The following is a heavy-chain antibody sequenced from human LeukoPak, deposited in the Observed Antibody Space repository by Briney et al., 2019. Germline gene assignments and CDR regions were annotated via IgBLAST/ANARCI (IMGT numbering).Heavy chain of an antibody. D-gene: IGHD3-10*01. CDR3: AKAPFRGSMVRGAPDY. V-gene: IGHV3-30*18. CDR1: GFTFSSYG. CDR2: ISYDGSDK. J-gene: IGHJ4*02. Sequence: GGSLRLSCAASGFTFSSYGMHWVRQAPGKGLEWVAVISYDGSDKYYADSVKGRFTISRDNSKNTLYLQMNSLRAEDTAVYYCAKAPFRGSMVRGAPDYWGQGTLVTVSS.